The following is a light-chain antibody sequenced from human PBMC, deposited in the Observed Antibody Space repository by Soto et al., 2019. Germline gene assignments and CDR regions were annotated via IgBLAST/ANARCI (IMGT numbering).Light chain of an antibody. CDR2: AAS. J-gene: IGKJ2*01. V-gene: IGKV1-39*01. Sequence: DLQMTQSPSSLSASVGDRVTITCRASQSISTYLNWYQQKPGKAPKVLIYAASSLQSGVPSTFSGSGSGTDFTLTISCLQPEDFATYYCQQSYSFPRTFGQGTKLEIK. CDR1: QSISTY. CDR3: QQSYSFPRT.